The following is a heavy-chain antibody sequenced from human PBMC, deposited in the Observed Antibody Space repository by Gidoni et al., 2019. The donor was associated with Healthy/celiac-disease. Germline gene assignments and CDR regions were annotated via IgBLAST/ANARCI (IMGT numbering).Heavy chain of an antibody. J-gene: IGHJ4*02. CDR1: VGSLIRYY. Sequence: QVQLQESGPGLVQPPETLSLTCPVPVGSLIRYYWSWIRQPPGKGLEWIGYIYYSGSTNYNPSLKSRVTISVDTSKNQFSLKLSSVTAADTAVYYCASAKDDYGLIWGQGTLVTVSS. CDR2: IYYSGST. D-gene: IGHD4-17*01. CDR3: ASAKDDYGLI. V-gene: IGHV4-59*01.